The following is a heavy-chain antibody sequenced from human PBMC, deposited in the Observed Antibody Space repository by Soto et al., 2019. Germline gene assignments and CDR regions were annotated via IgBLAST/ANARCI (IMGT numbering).Heavy chain of an antibody. Sequence: QVQLVQSGAEVKKPGASVKVSCKASGYTFTHYYIHWVRQAPGQGLEWMGMINPSGGSTDYAQKFQGRDTITTDTSTPTAYMELSTLRSDDTAVYYCARPPFPGCINGVCYPCDHWGQGTLVTVSS. J-gene: IGHJ4*02. D-gene: IGHD2-8*01. CDR3: ARPPFPGCINGVCYPCDH. CDR2: INPSGGST. CDR1: GYTFTHYY. V-gene: IGHV1-46*01.